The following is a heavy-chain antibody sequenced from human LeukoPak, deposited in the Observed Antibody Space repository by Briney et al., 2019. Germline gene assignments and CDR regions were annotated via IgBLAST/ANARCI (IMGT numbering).Heavy chain of an antibody. Sequence: PSETLSLTCTVSGDSNNSGEHYWSWIRQPPGKGLEWIGHIYHSGTTYYNPSVKSRMTISVDTSKNQFSLNLRSVTAVDTAVYYCARVQYCSGGSCHNLRLFDQWGQGTLVTVSS. D-gene: IGHD2-15*01. V-gene: IGHV4-30-4*08. CDR1: GDSNNSGEHY. CDR3: ARVQYCSGGSCHNLRLFDQ. CDR2: IYHSGTT. J-gene: IGHJ4*02.